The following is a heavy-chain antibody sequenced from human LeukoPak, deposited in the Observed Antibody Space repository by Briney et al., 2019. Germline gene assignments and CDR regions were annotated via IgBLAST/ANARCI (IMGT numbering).Heavy chain of an antibody. CDR2: ISGSGGST. Sequence: PGGSLRLSGAASGFTFSSYAMSWVRHAPWKGLECVSAISGSGGSTYYADSVKGRFTISRDNSKNTLYLQMNSLRAEDTAVYYCAKVNTAFAWDYFDYWGQGTLVTVSS. CDR3: AKVNTAFAWDYFDY. D-gene: IGHD5-18*01. V-gene: IGHV3-23*01. J-gene: IGHJ4*02. CDR1: GFTFSSYA.